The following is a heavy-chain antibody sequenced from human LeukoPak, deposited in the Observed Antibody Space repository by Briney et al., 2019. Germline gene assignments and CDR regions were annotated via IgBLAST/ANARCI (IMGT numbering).Heavy chain of an antibody. J-gene: IGHJ4*02. Sequence: ASVRVSCEASGYTFTSYGISWVRQAPGQGLEWMGWIIAYNGNTNYAQKLQGRVTMTTDTSTSTAYMELRSLRSDDTAVYYCARESREYWSGYYTDLFDYWGQGTLVTASS. V-gene: IGHV1-18*01. CDR1: GYTFTSYG. CDR2: IIAYNGNT. CDR3: ARESREYWSGYYTDLFDY. D-gene: IGHD3-3*01.